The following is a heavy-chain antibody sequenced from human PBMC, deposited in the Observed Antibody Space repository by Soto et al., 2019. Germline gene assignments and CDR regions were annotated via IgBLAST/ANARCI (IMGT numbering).Heavy chain of an antibody. Sequence: QVQLVQSGAEVKKPGASVKVSCKASGYTFTSYAMHWVRQAPGQRLEWMGWINAGNGNTKYSQKFQGRVTITRDTSASTAYMELSSLRSEDTAVYYCARDRFEQWLVFDAFDIWGQGTMVTVSS. D-gene: IGHD6-19*01. V-gene: IGHV1-3*01. J-gene: IGHJ3*02. CDR1: GYTFTSYA. CDR3: ARDRFEQWLVFDAFDI. CDR2: INAGNGNT.